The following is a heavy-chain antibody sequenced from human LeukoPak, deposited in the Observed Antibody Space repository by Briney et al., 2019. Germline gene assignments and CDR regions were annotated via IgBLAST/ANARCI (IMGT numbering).Heavy chain of an antibody. V-gene: IGHV4-59*01. Sequence: SETLSLTCTVSGGSISSYYWSWIRQPPGKGLEWLGFASCRGSINYKPYLKSGVTTSVDTSTNHFSLSLSSVTAAETAMYYCARDEYSSSSFDSWGQGTLVTVSS. J-gene: IGHJ4*02. CDR2: ASCRGSI. D-gene: IGHD6-6*01. CDR1: GGSISSYY. CDR3: ARDEYSSSSFDS.